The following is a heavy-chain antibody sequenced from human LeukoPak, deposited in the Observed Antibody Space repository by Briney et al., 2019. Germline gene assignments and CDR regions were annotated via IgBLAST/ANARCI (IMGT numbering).Heavy chain of an antibody. CDR2: IYYSGST. CDR1: GGSISSYY. D-gene: IGHD3-22*01. J-gene: IGHJ4*02. CDR3: ARVHYDSSGYRKFDY. Sequence: SETLSLTCTVSGGSISSYYWSWIRQPPGKGLEWIGYIYYSGSTNYNPSLKSRVTISVDTSKNQFSLKLSSMTAADTAVYYCARVHYDSSGYRKFDYWGQGTLVTVSS. V-gene: IGHV4-59*01.